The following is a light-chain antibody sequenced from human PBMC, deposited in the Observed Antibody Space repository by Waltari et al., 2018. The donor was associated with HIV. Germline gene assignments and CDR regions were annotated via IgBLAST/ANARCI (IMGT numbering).Light chain of an antibody. CDR2: DVS. CDR3: NSYTSSRVV. V-gene: IGLV2-14*03. Sequence: QSAPTQPASVSGSPGQSITISCTGTSNDVGGYNYVSWYQQHPGKAPKLMIYDVSNRPSGVSNRFSGSKSGNTASLTISGLQAEDEADYYCNSYTSSRVVFGGGTKLTVL. J-gene: IGLJ2*01. CDR1: SNDVGGYNY.